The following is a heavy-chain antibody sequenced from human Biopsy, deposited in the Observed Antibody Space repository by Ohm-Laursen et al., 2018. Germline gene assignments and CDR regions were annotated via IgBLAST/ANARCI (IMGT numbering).Heavy chain of an antibody. Sequence: ASVKVSCKGSGYAVSDYFLHWLRQAPGQGPEWMGWISPNSGGTNYAQKFQGRVTMTTDTSTSTVYLELRRLISDDTAVYYCARDIMNRIAGLVARSDVFDVWGQGTLVTVSS. CDR1: GYAVSDYF. CDR2: ISPNSGGT. J-gene: IGHJ3*01. V-gene: IGHV1-2*02. CDR3: ARDIMNRIAGLVARSDVFDV. D-gene: IGHD3-16*01.